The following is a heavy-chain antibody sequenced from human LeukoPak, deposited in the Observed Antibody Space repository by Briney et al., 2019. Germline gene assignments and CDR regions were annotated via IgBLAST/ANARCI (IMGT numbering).Heavy chain of an antibody. CDR3: ARDGGFTIFGVVIIRGVNDY. V-gene: IGHV3-48*01. J-gene: IGHJ4*02. D-gene: IGHD3-3*01. CDR2: ISSSSSTI. CDR1: GFTFSSYS. Sequence: GGSLRLSCAASGFTFSSYSMNWVRQAPGKGLEWVSYISSSSSTIYYADSVKGRFTISRDNAKNSLYLQMNSLRAEDTAVYYCARDGGFTIFGVVIIRGVNDYWGQGTLVTVSS.